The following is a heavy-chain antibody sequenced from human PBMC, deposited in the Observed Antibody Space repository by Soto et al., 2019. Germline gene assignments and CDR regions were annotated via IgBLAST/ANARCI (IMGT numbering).Heavy chain of an antibody. CDR2: INPVNGKT. CDR1: GYTFTDST. J-gene: IGHJ3*02. Sequence: GASVKVSCKASGYTFTDSTIHWVRQAPGQKLERMGWINPVNGKTKNSQKFQGRVTITADESTSTAYMELSSLRSEDTAVYYCRVVVAATRRSAFDIWGQGTMVTVSS. D-gene: IGHD2-15*01. V-gene: IGHV1-3*01. CDR3: RVVVAATRRSAFDI.